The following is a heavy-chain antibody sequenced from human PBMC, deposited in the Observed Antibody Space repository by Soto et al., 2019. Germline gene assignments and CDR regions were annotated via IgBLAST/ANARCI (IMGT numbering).Heavy chain of an antibody. CDR1: GFTFSSYA. D-gene: IGHD3-3*01. CDR2: ISGSVGST. J-gene: IGHJ3*02. V-gene: IGHV3-23*01. CDR3: AKDRFGSTIFGVVNEDAFDI. Sequence: GGSLRLSCAASGFTFSSYAMSWVRQAPGKGLEWVSAISGSVGSTYYADSVKGRFTISRDNSKNTLYLQMNSLRAEDTAVYYCAKDRFGSTIFGVVNEDAFDIWGQGTMVTVSS.